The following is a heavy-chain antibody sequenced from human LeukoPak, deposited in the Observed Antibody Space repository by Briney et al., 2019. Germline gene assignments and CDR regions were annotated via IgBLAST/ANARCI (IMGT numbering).Heavy chain of an antibody. J-gene: IGHJ4*02. CDR3: AKDSWSSST. CDR2: IWYDGSNK. CDR1: GFTFSIYG. V-gene: IGHV3-33*06. Sequence: GGSLRLSCAASGFTFSIYGMHWVRQAPGKGLEWVAVIWYDGSNKYYADSVKGRFTISRDNSKNTLYLQMNSLRAEDTAVYYCAKDSWSSSTWGQGTLVTVSS. D-gene: IGHD6-6*01.